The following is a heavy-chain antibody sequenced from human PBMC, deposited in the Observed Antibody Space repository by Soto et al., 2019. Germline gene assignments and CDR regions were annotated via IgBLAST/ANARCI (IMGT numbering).Heavy chain of an antibody. J-gene: IGHJ4*02. V-gene: IGHV3-23*01. CDR1: GFTFSSYA. CDR2: ISGRGDST. CDR3: ERRGSGSDYDY. Sequence: EVQLLESGGGLVQPGGSLRLSCAASGFTFSSYAMRWVRQAPVKGLEWVSAISGRGDSTYYADTVKGRFTISRDNTKNTQYRQMNSLRAEDTAVYYCERRGSGSDYDYWGQGTLVTVSS. D-gene: IGHD1-26*01.